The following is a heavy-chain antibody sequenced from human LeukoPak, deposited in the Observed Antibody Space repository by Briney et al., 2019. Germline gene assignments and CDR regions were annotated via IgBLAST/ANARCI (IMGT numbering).Heavy chain of an antibody. Sequence: SETLSLTCTVSGGSISSSSYYWGWIRQPPGKGLEWIGSIYYSGSTYYNPSLKSRVTISVDTSKNQFSLKLSSVTAADTAVYYCARLKLAAADKYYFDYWGQGTLVSVSS. V-gene: IGHV4-39*01. D-gene: IGHD6-13*01. J-gene: IGHJ4*02. CDR1: GGSISSSSYY. CDR3: ARLKLAAADKYYFDY. CDR2: IYYSGST.